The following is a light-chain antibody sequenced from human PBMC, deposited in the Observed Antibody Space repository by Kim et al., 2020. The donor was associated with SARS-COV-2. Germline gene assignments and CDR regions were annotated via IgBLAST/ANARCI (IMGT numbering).Light chain of an antibody. CDR3: TAWDDSLNGWV. Sequence: ELTQPPSASGTPGQRVTISCSGSSSNIGSNTVNWYQQLPGTAPKLLIYSNNQRPSGVPDRFSGSKSGTSASLAISGLQSEDEADYYCTAWDDSLNGWVFGGGTQLTVL. V-gene: IGLV1-44*01. CDR1: SSNIGSNT. J-gene: IGLJ3*02. CDR2: SNN.